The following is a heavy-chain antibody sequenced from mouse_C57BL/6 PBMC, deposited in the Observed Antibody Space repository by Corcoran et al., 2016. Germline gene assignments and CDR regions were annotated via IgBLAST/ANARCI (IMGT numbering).Heavy chain of an antibody. CDR1: GYTFTTYG. CDR2: INPYSGVP. J-gene: IGHJ1*03. V-gene: IGHV9-3*01. Sequence: QIQLVQSGPELKKPGETVKISCKASGYTFTTYGMSWVKQAPGKDLKWMAWINPYSGVPTYADDFKGRFAFSLETSASTAYLQINNLKNEDTATYFCARDSNWYFDVWGTGTTVTVSS. CDR3: ARDSNWYFDV.